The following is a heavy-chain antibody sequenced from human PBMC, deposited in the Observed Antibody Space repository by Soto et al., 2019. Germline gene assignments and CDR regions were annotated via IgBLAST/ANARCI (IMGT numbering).Heavy chain of an antibody. V-gene: IGHV4-39*01. CDR3: ARRVEYYDYVWGSYRDAFDI. Sequence: SETLSLTCTVSGGSISSSSYYWGWIRQPPGKGLEWIGSIYYSGRTYYNPSLKSRVTISVDTSKNQFSLKLSSVTAADTAVYYCARRVEYYDYVWGSYRDAFDIWGQGTMVTVSS. D-gene: IGHD3-16*02. CDR2: IYYSGRT. CDR1: GGSISSSSYY. J-gene: IGHJ3*02.